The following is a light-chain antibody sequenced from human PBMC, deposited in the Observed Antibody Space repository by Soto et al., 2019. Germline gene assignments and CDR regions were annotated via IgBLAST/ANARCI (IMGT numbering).Light chain of an antibody. CDR2: KDN. CDR3: QSYDTTNQV. Sequence: NFMLTQPHSVSESPGKTVTISCTRSSGSIASNYVQWYQQRPGSAPTTVIYKDNQRPSGVPDRFSGSIDSSSNSASLSISGLKTEDEADYYCQSYDTTNQVFGGGTKSPS. V-gene: IGLV6-57*04. J-gene: IGLJ2*01. CDR1: SGSIASNY.